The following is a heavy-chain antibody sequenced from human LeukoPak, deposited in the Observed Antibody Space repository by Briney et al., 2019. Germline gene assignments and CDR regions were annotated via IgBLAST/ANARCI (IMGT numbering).Heavy chain of an antibody. D-gene: IGHD3-22*01. V-gene: IGHV4-4*07. J-gene: IGHJ3*02. CDR2: IYTSGST. CDR1: GGSISSYS. Sequence: PSETLSLNCTVSGGSISSYSWRWIRQPAGKGLEWIGRIYTSGSTDYNPCLKSRVTMSVDTSKNQFSLMLSSVTAADTAVYYCARDGHYYDSSGDALDIWGQGTMVTVSS. CDR3: ARDGHYYDSSGDALDI.